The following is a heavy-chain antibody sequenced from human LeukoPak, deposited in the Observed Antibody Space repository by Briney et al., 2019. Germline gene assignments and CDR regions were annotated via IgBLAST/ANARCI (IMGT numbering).Heavy chain of an antibody. Sequence: GGSLRLSCAASGFTFSNYGMHWVRQAPGKGLEWVAFIRSDGSDKYYADSVKGRFTISRDNSKNTLYLQMNSLRAEDTAVYYCAKVSGNPGDYWGQGTLVTVSS. D-gene: IGHD4-23*01. CDR3: AKVSGNPGDY. V-gene: IGHV3-30*02. CDR2: IRSDGSDK. J-gene: IGHJ4*02. CDR1: GFTFSNYG.